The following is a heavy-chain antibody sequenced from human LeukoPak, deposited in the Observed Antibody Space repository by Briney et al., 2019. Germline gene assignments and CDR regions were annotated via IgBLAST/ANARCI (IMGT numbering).Heavy chain of an antibody. CDR2: IYYSGST. V-gene: IGHV4-31*03. Sequence: SETLSLTCTVSGGSISSGGYYWSWIRQHPGKGPEWIGYIYYSGSTYYNPSLKSRVTISVDTSKNQFSLKLSSVTAADTAVYYCARGYCSGGSCYSGPFDYWGQGTLVTVSS. CDR1: GGSISSGGYY. J-gene: IGHJ4*02. D-gene: IGHD2-15*01. CDR3: ARGYCSGGSCYSGPFDY.